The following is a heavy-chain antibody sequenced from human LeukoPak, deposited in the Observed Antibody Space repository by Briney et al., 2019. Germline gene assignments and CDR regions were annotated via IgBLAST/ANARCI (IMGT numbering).Heavy chain of an antibody. Sequence: SETLSLTCAVYGGSFSGYYWSWIRQPPGKGLEWIGEINHSGSTNYNPSLKSRVTISVDTSKNQFSLKLSSVTAADTAVYYCARALRDIVVVPAARRIRFDPWGQGTLFTVSS. V-gene: IGHV4-34*01. CDR1: GGSFSGYY. D-gene: IGHD2-2*01. CDR3: ARALRDIVVVPAARRIRFDP. J-gene: IGHJ5*02. CDR2: INHSGST.